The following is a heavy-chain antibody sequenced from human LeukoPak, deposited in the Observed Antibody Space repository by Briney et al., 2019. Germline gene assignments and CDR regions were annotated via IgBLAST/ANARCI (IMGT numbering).Heavy chain of an antibody. CDR1: GFTFSSYA. D-gene: IGHD6-19*01. Sequence: GGSPRLSCAASGFTFSSYAVSWVRQAPGKGLEWVSGISGSGTSTYYADSAKGRFTISRDNSKNTLYLQMDSLRAEDTAVYYCAKARYNSGWYGLDPWGQGTLVTVSS. V-gene: IGHV3-23*01. J-gene: IGHJ5*02. CDR2: ISGSGTST. CDR3: AKARYNSGWYGLDP.